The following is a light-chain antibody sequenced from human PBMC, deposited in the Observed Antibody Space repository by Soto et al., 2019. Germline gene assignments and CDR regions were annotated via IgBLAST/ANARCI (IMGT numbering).Light chain of an antibody. CDR2: AAS. CDR3: QKYNSAPPET. CDR1: QGISNY. V-gene: IGKV1-27*01. Sequence: DIQMTQSPSSLSASVGDRVTITRRASQGISNYLAWYQQKPGKVPKLLIYAASTLQSGVPSRFSGSGSGTDFTLTISSLQPEDVATYYCQKYNSAPPETFGPGTKVDIK. J-gene: IGKJ3*01.